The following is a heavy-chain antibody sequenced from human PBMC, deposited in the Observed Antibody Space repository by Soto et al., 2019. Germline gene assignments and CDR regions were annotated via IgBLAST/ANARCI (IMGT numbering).Heavy chain of an antibody. CDR2: INHSGST. CDR3: ARGGYYGSGNWFDP. J-gene: IGHJ5*02. CDR1: GGSFSGYY. D-gene: IGHD3-10*01. V-gene: IGHV4-34*01. Sequence: QVQLQQWGAGLLKPSETLSLTCAVYGGSFSGYYWSWIRQPPGKGLEWIGEINHSGSTNYNPSLKSRVTISVDTSKNQFSLKLSSMTAADTAVYYCARGGYYGSGNWFDPWGQGTLDPVSS.